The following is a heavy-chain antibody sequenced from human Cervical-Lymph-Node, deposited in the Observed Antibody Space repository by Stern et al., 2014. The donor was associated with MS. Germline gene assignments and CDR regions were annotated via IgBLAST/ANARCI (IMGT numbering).Heavy chain of an antibody. CDR3: ARQRYFDY. J-gene: IGHJ4*02. CDR1: GYTFTSYW. CDR2: IFPGGSDI. Sequence: VQLVESGPEVKRPGESLKISCQASGYTFTSYWIGRVRQMPGKGREWIAIIFPGGSDIRSSPSFQGQVTISADKSSSTAYLQWNNLKASDTAIYYCARQRYFDYWGQGTLVTVSS. V-gene: IGHV5-51*01.